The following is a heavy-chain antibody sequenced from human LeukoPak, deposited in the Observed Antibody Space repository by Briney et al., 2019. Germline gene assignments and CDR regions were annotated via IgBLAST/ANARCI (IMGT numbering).Heavy chain of an antibody. Sequence: SETLSLTCTVSGDSISSGTYYWIWIRQPAGKGLEWIGRIYTSGSTNYNPSLKSRVTISVDTSKNQFSLKLSSVTAADTAVYYCARDDAVYGSGSNGLDYWGQGTLVTVSS. CDR3: ARDDAVYGSGSNGLDY. J-gene: IGHJ4*02. CDR2: IYTSGST. CDR1: GDSISSGTYY. V-gene: IGHV4-61*02. D-gene: IGHD3-10*01.